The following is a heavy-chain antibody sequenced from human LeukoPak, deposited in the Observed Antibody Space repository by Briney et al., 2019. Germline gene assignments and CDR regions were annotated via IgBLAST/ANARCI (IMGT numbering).Heavy chain of an antibody. D-gene: IGHD6-19*01. J-gene: IGHJ4*02. CDR2: INPNSGGT. Sequence: ASVKVSCKASGYTFSAYYIHWMRQAPGQGLEWMGWINPNSGGTNYAQKFQGRVTMTRDTSISTAYMELSRLRSDDTAVYYCARASSGWYVNFDYWGQGTLVTVSS. CDR3: ARASSGWYVNFDY. V-gene: IGHV1-2*02. CDR1: GYTFSAYY.